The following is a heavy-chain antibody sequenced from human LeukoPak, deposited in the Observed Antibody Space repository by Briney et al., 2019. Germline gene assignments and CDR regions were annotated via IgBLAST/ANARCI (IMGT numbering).Heavy chain of an antibody. V-gene: IGHV4-30-2*02. J-gene: IGHJ4*02. D-gene: IGHD1-26*01. CDR2: IYHNGNT. CDR1: GGSISSGGYS. CDR3: ARSRWELLDY. Sequence: SETLSLTCAVSGGSISSGGYSWSWIRQPPGKGLEWIGYIYHNGNTYYSPSLKSRVTISLDMSKNQFSLKLSSVTAADTAIYYCARSRWELLDYWGQGTLVTVSS.